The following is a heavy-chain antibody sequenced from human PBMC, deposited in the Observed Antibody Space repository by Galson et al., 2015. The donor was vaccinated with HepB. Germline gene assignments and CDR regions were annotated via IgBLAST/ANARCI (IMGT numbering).Heavy chain of an antibody. CDR1: GITFSTRA. J-gene: IGHJ6*02. CDR2: ISSTGGST. V-gene: IGHV3-23*01. D-gene: IGHD2-2*01. Sequence: SLRLSCAASGITFSTRAMTWVRQAPGKGLEWVSGISSTGGSTSYADSVKGRFTISRDNSKNTLYLQINSLRAEDSAVYYCAQDHAAATYYYYAMAVWGQGTTVTVSS. CDR3: AQDHAAATYYYYAMAV.